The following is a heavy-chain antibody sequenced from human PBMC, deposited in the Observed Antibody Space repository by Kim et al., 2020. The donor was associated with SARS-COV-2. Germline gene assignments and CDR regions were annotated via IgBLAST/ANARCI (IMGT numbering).Heavy chain of an antibody. Sequence: SETLSLTCAVSGGSISSSNWWSWVRQPPGKGLEWIGEIYHSGSTNYNPSLKSRVTISVDKSKNQFSLKLSSVTAADTAVYYCARGTSGAIGSYYYWGQGTLVTVSS. J-gene: IGHJ4*02. D-gene: IGHD2-15*01. V-gene: IGHV4-4*02. CDR1: GGSISSSNW. CDR3: ARGTSGAIGSYYY. CDR2: IYHSGST.